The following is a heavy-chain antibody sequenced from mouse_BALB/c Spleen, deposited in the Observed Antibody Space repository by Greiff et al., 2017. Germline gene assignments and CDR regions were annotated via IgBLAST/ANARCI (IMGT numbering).Heavy chain of an antibody. D-gene: IGHD2-4*01. CDR3: ARRGYDYDGGAMDY. J-gene: IGHJ4*01. CDR1: GFTFSSFG. Sequence: EVKVVESGGGLVQPGGSRKLSCAASGFTFSSFGMHWVRQAPEKGLEWVAYISSGSSTIYYADTVKGRFTISRDNPKNTLFLQMTSLRSEDTAMYYCARRGYDYDGGAMDYWGQGTSVTVSS. CDR2: ISSGSSTI. V-gene: IGHV5-17*02.